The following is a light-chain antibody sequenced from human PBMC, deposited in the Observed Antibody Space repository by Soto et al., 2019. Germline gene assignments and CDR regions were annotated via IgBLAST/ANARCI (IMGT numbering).Light chain of an antibody. V-gene: IGKV1-8*01. Sequence: AIRMTHSPSSFSASTGYRFSITCRASQGISSYLAWYQQKPGKAPKLLIYAASTLQSGVPSRFRGSGSGTDFTLTISCLKPADFATYYCQQYYSYHQWTFGHGTKVDI. CDR3: QQYYSYHQWT. CDR1: QGISSY. CDR2: AAS. J-gene: IGKJ1*01.